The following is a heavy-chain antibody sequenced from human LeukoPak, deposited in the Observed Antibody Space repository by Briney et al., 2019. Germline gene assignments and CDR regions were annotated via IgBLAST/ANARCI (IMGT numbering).Heavy chain of an antibody. V-gene: IGHV3-48*03. CDR1: GFTFSRYE. D-gene: IGHD6-19*01. CDR3: ARESESSGWYDY. J-gene: IGHJ4*02. CDR2: ISSSGGII. Sequence: GGSLRLSCAASGFTFSRYEMNWVRQAPGKGLEWVSYISSSGGIIYYADSVKGRFTISRDNAKNSLYLQMNSLRSDDTALYYCARESESSGWYDYWGQGTLVTVSS.